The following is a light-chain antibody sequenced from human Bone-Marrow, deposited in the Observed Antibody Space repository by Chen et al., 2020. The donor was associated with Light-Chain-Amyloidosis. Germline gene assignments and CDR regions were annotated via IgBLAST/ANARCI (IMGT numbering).Light chain of an antibody. CDR3: QVWDRSSDRPV. Sequence: SYVLTQPSSVSVAPGQTATIACGGNNIGSTGVHWYQQTPGQAPLLVVNDDSDRPSGLPERLSGSNAGNTATLTISRVEAGDEADYYCQVWDRSSDRPVFGGGTKLTVL. CDR2: DDS. CDR1: NIGSTG. V-gene: IGLV3-21*02. J-gene: IGLJ3*02.